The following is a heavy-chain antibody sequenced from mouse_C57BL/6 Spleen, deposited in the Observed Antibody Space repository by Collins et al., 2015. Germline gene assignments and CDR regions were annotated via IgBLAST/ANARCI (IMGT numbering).Heavy chain of an antibody. J-gene: IGHJ3*01. CDR2: IYPGNSDT. V-gene: IGHV1-5*01. Sequence: EVQLQQSGTVLARPGASVKMSCKASGYTFTSYWMHWVKQRPGQGLEWIGAIYPGNSDTSYNQKFKGKAKLTAVTSTSTAYMEPSSLTNEDSAVYYCTRSSTMITRAYWGQGTLVTVSA. CDR1: GYTFTSYW. CDR3: TRSSTMITRAY. D-gene: IGHD2-4*01.